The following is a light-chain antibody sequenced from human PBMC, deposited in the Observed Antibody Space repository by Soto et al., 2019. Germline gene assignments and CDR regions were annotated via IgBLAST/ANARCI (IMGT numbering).Light chain of an antibody. Sequence: EVVLTQSPDTLSLPPGERATLSCRASQSISSYLARYQQKPGQAPRLLIYDASSRATGIPARFSGSGSGTDFTLTISSLEPEDFAVYYCQQLTDWPPQWTFGQGTKVDIK. CDR2: DAS. CDR1: QSISSY. CDR3: QQLTDWPPQWT. V-gene: IGKV3-11*01. J-gene: IGKJ1*01.